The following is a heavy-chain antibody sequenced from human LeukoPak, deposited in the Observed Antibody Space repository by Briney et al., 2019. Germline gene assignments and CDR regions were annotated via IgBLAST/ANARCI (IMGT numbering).Heavy chain of an antibody. CDR3: ASDFSGSYPLDY. V-gene: IGHV1-2*06. D-gene: IGHD1-26*01. CDR1: GYTFTGYY. J-gene: IGHJ4*02. CDR2: INPNSGGT. Sequence: ASVKVSCKASGYTFTGYYMHWVRQAPGQGLEWMGRINPNSGGTNYAQKFQGRVTMTRDTSISTAYMELSRLRSDDTAVYYCASDFSGSYPLDYWGQGTLVTVSS.